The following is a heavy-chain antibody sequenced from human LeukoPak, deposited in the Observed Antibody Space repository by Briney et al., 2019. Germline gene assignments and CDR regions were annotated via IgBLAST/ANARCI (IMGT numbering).Heavy chain of an antibody. CDR3: ARVRCSSTSCTYYFDY. J-gene: IGHJ4*02. CDR1: GFTFSSYS. Sequence: GGSLRLSCAASGFTFSSYSMNWVRQAPGKGLEWVSSISSSSSYIYYADSVKGRFTISRDNAKKSLYLQMNSLRAEDTAVYYCARVRCSSTSCTYYFDYWGQGTLVTVSS. V-gene: IGHV3-21*01. D-gene: IGHD2-2*01. CDR2: ISSSSSYI.